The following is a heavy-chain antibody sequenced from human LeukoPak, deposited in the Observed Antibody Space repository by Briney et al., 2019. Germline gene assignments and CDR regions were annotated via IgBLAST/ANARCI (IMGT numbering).Heavy chain of an antibody. CDR1: GFTFSSYT. Sequence: GGSLRLSCAASGFTFSSYTMHWIRQAPGEGLEWVSSISGSNSYIFYADSVKGRFTVSRDNAKDSLYLQMNSLRAEDTAVYYCARALTTLTYEGYWGQGTLVTVSS. CDR3: ARALTTLTYEGY. D-gene: IGHD1-1*01. V-gene: IGHV3-21*01. CDR2: ISGSNSYI. J-gene: IGHJ4*02.